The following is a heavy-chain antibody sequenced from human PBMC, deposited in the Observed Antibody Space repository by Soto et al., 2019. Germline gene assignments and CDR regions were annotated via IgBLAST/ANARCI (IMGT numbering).Heavy chain of an antibody. Sequence: QAQLVQSGAEVKKPGASVKVSCQASGYTFTAQYLHWVRKAPGEGLEWMGWINPTTGATRYAQKFQGKVTMNRGTSRSTAYLEVRSLGPDDTAVYYCAKGDSSWVSLFEPLGQGTLVTVSS. D-gene: IGHD6-19*01. V-gene: IGHV1-2*02. CDR3: AKGDSSWVSLFEP. J-gene: IGHJ5*02. CDR1: GYTFTAQY. CDR2: INPTTGAT.